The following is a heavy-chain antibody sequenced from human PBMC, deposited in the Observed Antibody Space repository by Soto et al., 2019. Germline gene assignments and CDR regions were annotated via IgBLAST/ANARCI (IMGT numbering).Heavy chain of an antibody. CDR1: GFTFDDYA. D-gene: IGHD3-3*01. V-gene: IGHV3-23*01. CDR2: ITTSDDIT. Sequence: GGSLRLSCAASGFTFDDYAMHWVRQAPGKGLEWVSTITTSDDITYSADSVRGRFTISRDNSANTLFLQMSSLRGDDTATYYCTKGDSSGYFDPSSGYSTTDLWCQGTLVTGSS. CDR3: TKGDSSGYFDPSSGYSTTDL. J-gene: IGHJ5*02.